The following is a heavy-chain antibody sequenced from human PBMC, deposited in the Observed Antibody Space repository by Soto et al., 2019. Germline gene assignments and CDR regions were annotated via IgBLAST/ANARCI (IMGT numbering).Heavy chain of an antibody. CDR2: IYYSGST. Sequence: QVQLQESGPGLVKPSETLSLTCTVSGGSISSYYWCWIRQPPGKGLEWIGYIYYSGSTNYNPSLKSRVTISVDASKHQLPLKLSSVTAADPAVYYCAGPSGQQLLRHDGMDVWGQGTTVTVSS. CDR3: AGPSGQQLLRHDGMDV. D-gene: IGHD6-13*01. V-gene: IGHV4-59*01. CDR1: GGSISSYY. J-gene: IGHJ6*02.